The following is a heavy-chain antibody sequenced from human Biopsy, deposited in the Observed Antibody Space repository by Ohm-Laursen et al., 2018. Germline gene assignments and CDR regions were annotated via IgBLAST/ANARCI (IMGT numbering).Heavy chain of an antibody. D-gene: IGHD3-22*01. CDR1: GGAISNNNYY. CDR3: ARDYDTSGYYYVS. Sequence: SDTLSLTCTVSGGAISNNNYYWGWIRQPPEKGLEWIGSIFYRGSTHYKPSLKSRVNISVDTSKNQVSLKLNSVTAADTAVYYCARDYDTSGYYYVSWGQGALVTVSS. CDR2: IFYRGST. V-gene: IGHV4-39*01. J-gene: IGHJ5*02.